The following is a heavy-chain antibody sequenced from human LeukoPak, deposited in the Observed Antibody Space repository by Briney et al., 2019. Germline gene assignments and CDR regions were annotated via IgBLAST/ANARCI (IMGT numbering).Heavy chain of an antibody. J-gene: IGHJ4*02. CDR3: GKTGIYFNPIDY. Sequence: SETLSLTCAVSGVSISSSEWWIWVRQPPGQGLEWIGEIHRDGRTRYNPSLKSRVTMSMDYSKNQFSLSVTSVTAADTAIYYCGKTGIYFNPIDYWGPGSLVTVSS. D-gene: IGHD3-10*01. V-gene: IGHV4-4*02. CDR2: IHRDGRT. CDR1: GVSISSSEW.